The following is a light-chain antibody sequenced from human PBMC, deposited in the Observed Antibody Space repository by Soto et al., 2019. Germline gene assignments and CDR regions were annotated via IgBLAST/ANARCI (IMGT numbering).Light chain of an antibody. CDR3: QQSYSTPRT. V-gene: IGKV1-39*01. CDR1: QSVNYY. Sequence: DIQMIQFPSSLPAAVGDGVTITCLASQSVNYYLNWYQKKPGKAPKLLIYGASSLQSGVPSRFSGSGSGTDFTLTISSLKTEDFATYYGQQSYSTPRTFGQGTKVDIK. J-gene: IGKJ1*01. CDR2: GAS.